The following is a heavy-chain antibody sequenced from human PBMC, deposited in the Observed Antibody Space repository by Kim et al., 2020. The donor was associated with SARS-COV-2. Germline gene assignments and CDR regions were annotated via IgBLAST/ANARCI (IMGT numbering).Heavy chain of an antibody. CDR3: ATGAAAGKSNWFDP. D-gene: IGHD6-13*01. Sequence: AQKFQGRVHMTEDTSTDTAYMELSSLRSEDTAVYYCATGAAAGKSNWFDPWGQGTLVTVSS. V-gene: IGHV1-24*01. J-gene: IGHJ5*02.